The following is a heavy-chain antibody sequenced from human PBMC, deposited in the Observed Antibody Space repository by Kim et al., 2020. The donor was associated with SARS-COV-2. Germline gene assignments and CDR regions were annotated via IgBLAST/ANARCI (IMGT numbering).Heavy chain of an antibody. J-gene: IGHJ5*02. V-gene: IGHV4-39*01. CDR2: T. Sequence: TYYNPPLKSRVTISVDTSKNQFSLKLSSVTAADTAVYYCARQGYSSSSEPWGQGTLVTVSS. D-gene: IGHD6-13*01. CDR3: ARQGYSSSSEP.